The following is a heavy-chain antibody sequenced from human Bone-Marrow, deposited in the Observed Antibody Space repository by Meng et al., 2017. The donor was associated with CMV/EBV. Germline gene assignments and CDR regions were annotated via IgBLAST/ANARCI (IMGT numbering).Heavy chain of an antibody. CDR1: GFNFNTYW. D-gene: IGHD3-10*01. V-gene: IGHV3-7*01. CDR2: IKEDGSEK. J-gene: IGHJ4*02. Sequence: GGSLRLSCAASGFNFNTYWMSWVRQAPGKGLEWVASIKEDGSEKYYVDSVKGRFTISRDNSKNTLFLQMNSLRAEDTAVYFCARDYYQYYFDYWGQGTLVAVSS. CDR3: ARDYYQYYFDY.